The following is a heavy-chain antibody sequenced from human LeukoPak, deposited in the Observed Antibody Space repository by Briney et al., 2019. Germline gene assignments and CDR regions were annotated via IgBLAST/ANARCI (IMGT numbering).Heavy chain of an antibody. CDR2: ISSSGSTI. V-gene: IGHV3-48*03. CDR3: VKALFTGDAFDI. Sequence: GGSLRLSCAASGFTFSNYEMNWVRQAPGKGLEWVSYISSSGSTIYYADSVKGRFTISRDNAKNSLYLQMNSLRAEDTALYYCVKALFTGDAFDIWGQGTMVTVSS. CDR1: GFTFSNYE. D-gene: IGHD3-3*02. J-gene: IGHJ3*02.